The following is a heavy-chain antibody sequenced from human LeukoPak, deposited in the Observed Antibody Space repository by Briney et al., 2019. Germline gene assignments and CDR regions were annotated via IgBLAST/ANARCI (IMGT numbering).Heavy chain of an antibody. J-gene: IGHJ4*02. V-gene: IGHV3-23*01. CDR2: ISGRGANT. D-gene: IGHD2-2*01. Sequence: GESLRLSCAASGFTFSNYAMSWVRQAPGKGLEWVSAISGRGANTYYTDSVEGRFTISRDNSKNTLYLQMNSLRAEDTAVYYCAKEGGDIVVVPQSYYFDYWGQGTLVTVSS. CDR3: AKEGGDIVVVPQSYYFDY. CDR1: GFTFSNYA.